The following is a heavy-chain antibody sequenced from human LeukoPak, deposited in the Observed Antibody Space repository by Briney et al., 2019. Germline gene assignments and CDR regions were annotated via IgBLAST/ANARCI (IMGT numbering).Heavy chain of an antibody. J-gene: IGHJ4*02. Sequence: GGSLRLSCVASGFTFTNYGMMWVRQAPGKGLVWVSYINSDGRSTTYADSVKGRFTISRDDAKNTLYLQMSSLRAEDTAMYYCARNSNGMSNWGQGTLVIVSS. D-gene: IGHD2-8*01. V-gene: IGHV3-74*01. CDR3: ARNSNGMSN. CDR1: GFTFTNYG. CDR2: INSDGRST.